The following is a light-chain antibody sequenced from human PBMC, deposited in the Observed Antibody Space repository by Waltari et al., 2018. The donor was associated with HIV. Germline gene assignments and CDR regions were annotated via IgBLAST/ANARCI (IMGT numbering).Light chain of an antibody. Sequence: QSVLTQPPSASGTPGQRVTIPCSGSSSTIGISFVYWYQQVPGRAPKLLIYSSSHRPSGVPDRFSGAKSGTSASLAISGLRSEDEADYYCAAWDDSLSGYVFGTGTKVTVL. CDR1: SSTIGISF. CDR3: AAWDDSLSGYV. CDR2: SSS. V-gene: IGLV1-47*01. J-gene: IGLJ1*01.